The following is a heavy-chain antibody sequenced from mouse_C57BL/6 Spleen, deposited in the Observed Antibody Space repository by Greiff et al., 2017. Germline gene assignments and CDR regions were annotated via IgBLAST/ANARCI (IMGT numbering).Heavy chain of an antibody. CDR3: TRSSIRRVSFDY. J-gene: IGHJ2*01. CDR2: IDPETGGT. Sequence: QVQLQQSGAELVRPGASVTLSCKASGYTFTDYEMHWVKQTPVHGLEWIGAIDPETGGTAYNQKFKGKAILTADKSSSTAYMELRSLTSEDSAVYYCTRSSIRRVSFDYWGQGTTLTVSS. CDR1: GYTFTDYE. D-gene: IGHD1-1*01. V-gene: IGHV1-15*01.